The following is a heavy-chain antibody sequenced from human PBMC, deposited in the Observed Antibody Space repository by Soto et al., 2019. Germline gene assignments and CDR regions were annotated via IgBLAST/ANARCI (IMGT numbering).Heavy chain of an antibody. J-gene: IGHJ3*02. D-gene: IGHD3-10*01. Sequence: QVQLVQSGAEVKKPGASVKVSCKASGYTFTSYDINWVRQATGQGIEWMGWMNPNSGNTGYAQKFQGRVTMTRNTSISRAYMELSSLRSEDTAVYYCARDGSLLWFGEVAAFDIWGQGTMVTVSS. V-gene: IGHV1-8*01. CDR2: MNPNSGNT. CDR3: ARDGSLLWFGEVAAFDI. CDR1: GYTFTSYD.